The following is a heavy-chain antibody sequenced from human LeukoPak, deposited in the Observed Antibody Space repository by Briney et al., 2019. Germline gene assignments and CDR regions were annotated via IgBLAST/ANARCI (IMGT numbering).Heavy chain of an antibody. CDR2: IYHGGNT. Sequence: SETLSLTCTVSGYSISSAYYWGWIRQPPGKVLEWIGSIYHGGNTYYNPSLKSRVTISVDTSKNQFSLKLSSVTAADTAVYYCARNPSGGYYYFDYWGQGTLVTVSS. CDR1: GYSISSAYY. D-gene: IGHD2-15*01. J-gene: IGHJ4*02. V-gene: IGHV4-38-2*02. CDR3: ARNPSGGYYYFDY.